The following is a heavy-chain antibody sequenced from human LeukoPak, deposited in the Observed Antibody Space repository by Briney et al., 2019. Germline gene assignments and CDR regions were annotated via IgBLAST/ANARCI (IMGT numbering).Heavy chain of an antibody. CDR3: ARLGGHIAAAAYNWFDP. D-gene: IGHD6-13*01. J-gene: IGHJ5*02. Sequence: SETLSLTCTVSGGSISNCYWSRIRQPAGKGLEWIGRIYTSGSTNYNPSLKSRVTISVDRSKNQFSLKLSSVTAADTAVYYCARLGGHIAAAAYNWFDPWGQGTLVTVSS. V-gene: IGHV4-4*07. CDR1: GGSISNCY. CDR2: IYTSGST.